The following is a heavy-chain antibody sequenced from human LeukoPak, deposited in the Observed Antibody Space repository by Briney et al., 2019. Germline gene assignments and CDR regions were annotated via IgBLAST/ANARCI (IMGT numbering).Heavy chain of an antibody. D-gene: IGHD3-10*01. Sequence: KPGGSLRLSCAASGFTFRSYSMNWVRQAPGKGLEWVSSISSSSTYIYYADSVKGRFTISRDNAKNSVYLQMNSLRAEDTAVYYCARDRSHITSDYWGQGTLVTVSS. V-gene: IGHV3-21*01. CDR3: ARDRSHITSDY. J-gene: IGHJ4*02. CDR1: GFTFRSYS. CDR2: ISSSSTYI.